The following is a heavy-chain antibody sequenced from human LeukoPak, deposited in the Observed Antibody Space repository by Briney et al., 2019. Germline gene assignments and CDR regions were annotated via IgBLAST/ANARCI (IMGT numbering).Heavy chain of an antibody. CDR2: IYYSGST. D-gene: IGHD5-24*01. J-gene: IGHJ3*02. CDR3: ATLSRQLGLGDGYNGGYAFDI. CDR1: GGSISSYY. V-gene: IGHV4-59*08. Sequence: PSETLSLTCTVSGGSISSYYWSWIRQPPGKGLEWIGYIYYSGSTNYNPSLKSRVTISVDTSKNQFSLKLSSVTAADTAVYYCATLSRQLGLGDGYNGGYAFDIWGQGTMVTVSS.